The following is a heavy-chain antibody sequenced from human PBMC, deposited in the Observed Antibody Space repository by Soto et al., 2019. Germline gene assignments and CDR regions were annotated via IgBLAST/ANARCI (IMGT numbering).Heavy chain of an antibody. V-gene: IGHV3-30*18. CDR2: ISYDGSNK. CDR3: AKEVDVYYYYYCMDV. J-gene: IGHJ6*02. CDR1: GFTFSSYG. Sequence: QVQLVESGGGVVQPGRSLRLSCAASGFTFSSYGMHWVRQAPGKGLEWVAVISYDGSNKYYADSVKGRFTISRDNSKNTLYLQMNSLRAEDTAVYYCAKEVDVYYYYYCMDVWGQGTTVTVSS. D-gene: IGHD5-12*01.